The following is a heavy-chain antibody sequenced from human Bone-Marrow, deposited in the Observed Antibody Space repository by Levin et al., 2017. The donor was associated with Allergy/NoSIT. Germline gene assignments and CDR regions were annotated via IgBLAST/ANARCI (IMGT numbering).Heavy chain of an antibody. D-gene: IGHD2-15*01. J-gene: IGHJ3*02. CDR2: ISAYNGNT. CDR3: ARARRPYCSGGSCLGAFDI. Sequence: PEASVKVSCKASGYTFTSYGISWVRQAPGQGLEWMGWISAYNGNTNYAQKLQGRVTMTTDTSTSTAYMELRSLRSDDTAVYYCARARRPYCSGGSCLGAFDIWGQGTMVTVSS. CDR1: GYTFTSYG. V-gene: IGHV1-18*01.